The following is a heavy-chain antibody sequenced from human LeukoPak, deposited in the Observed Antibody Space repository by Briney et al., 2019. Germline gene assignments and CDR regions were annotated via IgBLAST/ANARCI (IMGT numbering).Heavy chain of an antibody. J-gene: IGHJ4*02. Sequence: SETLSLTCAVYGGSFSGYYWSWIRQPPGEGLEWIGEINHSGSTNYNPSLKSRVTISVDTSKNQFSLKLSSVTAADTAVYYCARLSIVGATLPDFDYWGQGTLVTVSS. D-gene: IGHD1-26*01. CDR3: ARLSIVGATLPDFDY. CDR2: INHSGST. CDR1: GGSFSGYY. V-gene: IGHV4-34*01.